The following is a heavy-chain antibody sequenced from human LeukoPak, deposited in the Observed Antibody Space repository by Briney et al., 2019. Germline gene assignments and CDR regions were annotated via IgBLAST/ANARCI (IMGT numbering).Heavy chain of an antibody. CDR1: GFAFSSYA. Sequence: GGSLRLSCAASGFAFSSYAMSWVRQAPGKGLEWVSAISGSGGSTYYADSVKGRFTISRDNSKNTLYLQMNSLRAEDTAVYYCAKDSLLRGYYGSGSSVSGGFDYWGQGTLVTVSS. CDR2: ISGSGGST. CDR3: AKDSLLRGYYGSGSSVSGGFDY. D-gene: IGHD3-10*01. J-gene: IGHJ4*02. V-gene: IGHV3-23*01.